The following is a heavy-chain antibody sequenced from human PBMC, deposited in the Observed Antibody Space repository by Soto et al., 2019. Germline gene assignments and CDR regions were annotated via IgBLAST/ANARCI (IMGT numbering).Heavy chain of an antibody. J-gene: IGHJ6*02. D-gene: IGHD5-18*01. V-gene: IGHV1-69*01. CDR1: GGTFSSYA. Sequence: VQLVQSGAEVKKPGSSVKVSCKASGGTFSSYAISWVRQAPGQGLEWMGGIIPIFGTANYAQKFQGRVTITADESTSTAYMELSSLRSEDTAVYYCARGAVDTAMVPYYYYGMDVWAKGPRSPSP. CDR2: IIPIFGTA. CDR3: ARGAVDTAMVPYYYYGMDV.